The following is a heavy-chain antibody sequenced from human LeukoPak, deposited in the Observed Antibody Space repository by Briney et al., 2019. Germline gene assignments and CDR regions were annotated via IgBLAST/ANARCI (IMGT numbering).Heavy chain of an antibody. CDR3: ARWDYSAAARRSGDYSMDV. J-gene: IGHJ6*02. D-gene: IGHD3-3*01. CDR1: GFTFSRFG. CDR2: IWYDGGNK. V-gene: IGHV3-33*01. Sequence: GGSLRLSCAASGFTFSRFGMHWVRQAPGPGLEWVAVIWYDGGNKYYADSVKGRFTISRDNPKNTVYLEMNSLRVEDTAVYYCARWDYSAAARRSGDYSMDVWGQGTTVTVSS.